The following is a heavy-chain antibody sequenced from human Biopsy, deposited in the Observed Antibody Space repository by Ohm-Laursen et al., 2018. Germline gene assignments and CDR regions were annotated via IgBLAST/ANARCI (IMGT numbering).Heavy chain of an antibody. Sequence: SGTLSLTCTVSGGSFTGHYWSWIPQPPGKGLEWIGHISYTGYTSYNASLKSRVTISVDTSRNHFSLRLSSLTAADTAVYYCARGSNDFGGLYFPRWGQGTLLTVSS. V-gene: IGHV4-59*11. D-gene: IGHD4-23*01. CDR3: ARGSNDFGGLYFPR. CDR2: ISYTGYT. CDR1: GGSFTGHY. J-gene: IGHJ4*02.